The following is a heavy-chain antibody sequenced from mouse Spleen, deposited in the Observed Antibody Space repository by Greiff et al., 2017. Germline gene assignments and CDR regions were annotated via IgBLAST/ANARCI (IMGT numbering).Heavy chain of an antibody. J-gene: IGHJ3*01. CDR1: GFTFSSYG. Sequence: EVKLVESGGGLVQPGGSLKLSCAASGFTFSSYGMSWVRQTPDKRLELVATINSNGGSTYYPDSVKGRFTISRDNAKNTLYLQMSSLKSEDTAMYYCARDRGHYYGYGFAYWGQRTLVTVSA. V-gene: IGHV5-6-3*01. CDR3: ARDRGHYYGYGFAY. CDR2: INSNGGST. D-gene: IGHD1-2*01.